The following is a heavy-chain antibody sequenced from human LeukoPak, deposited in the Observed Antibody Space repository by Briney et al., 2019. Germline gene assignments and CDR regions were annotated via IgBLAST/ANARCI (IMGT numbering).Heavy chain of an antibody. D-gene: IGHD2-15*01. CDR2: IYYSGTT. V-gene: IGHV4-59*12. J-gene: IGHJ6*02. CDR3: ARDMIVVVVAARPKYYYYGMDV. CDR1: GDSISSWY. Sequence: SETLSLTCAVSGDSISSWYWSWIRQPPGKGLEWIGYIYYSGTTYYNPSLKSRVSISFDTSKNQFSLKLSSVTAADTAVYYCARDMIVVVVAARPKYYYYGMDVWGQGTTVTVSS.